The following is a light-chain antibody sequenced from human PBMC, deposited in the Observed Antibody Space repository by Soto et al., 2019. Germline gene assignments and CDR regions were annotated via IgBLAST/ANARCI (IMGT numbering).Light chain of an antibody. CDR2: HAS. Sequence: EIVLTQSPGTLSLSPGERATLSCRASQTISFNSLAWYQQKPGQAPRLLIYHASTRATGIPDRFSGSGSGTDFTLTISRLEPEDFAVYYCQSYRSSSMYTFGQGTNLEIK. V-gene: IGKV3-20*01. J-gene: IGKJ2*01. CDR3: QSYRSSSMYT. CDR1: QTISFNS.